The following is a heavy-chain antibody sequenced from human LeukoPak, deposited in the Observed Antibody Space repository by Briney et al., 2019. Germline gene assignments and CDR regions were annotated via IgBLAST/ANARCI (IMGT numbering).Heavy chain of an antibody. CDR1: GFTFSSYA. Sequence: GGSLRLSCAASGFTFSSYAMSWVRQAPGKGLEWVSAISGSGGSTYYADSVKGRFTISRDNSKNTLYLQMNSLRAEDTAVYYCAKDVIAATIPLNWFDPWGQRTLVTVSS. V-gene: IGHV3-23*01. CDR2: ISGSGGST. CDR3: AKDVIAATIPLNWFDP. J-gene: IGHJ5*02. D-gene: IGHD6-13*01.